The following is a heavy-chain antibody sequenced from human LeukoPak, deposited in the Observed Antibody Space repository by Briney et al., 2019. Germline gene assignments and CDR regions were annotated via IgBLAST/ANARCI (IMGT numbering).Heavy chain of an antibody. V-gene: IGHV4-61*02. D-gene: IGHD3-10*01. CDR2: IYTSGST. Sequence: SETLSLTCTVSGGSISSSSYYWGWIRQPAGKGLEWIGRIYTSGSTNYNPSLKSRVTISVDTSKNQFSLKLSSVTAADTAVYYCATAAYGAFDIWGQGTMVTVSS. CDR3: ATAAYGAFDI. CDR1: GGSISSSSYY. J-gene: IGHJ3*02.